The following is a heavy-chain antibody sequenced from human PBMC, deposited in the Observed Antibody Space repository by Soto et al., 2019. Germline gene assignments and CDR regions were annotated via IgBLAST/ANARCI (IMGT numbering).Heavy chain of an antibody. Sequence: GGSLRLSCAASGFTFSGSAMHWVRQASGKGLEWVGRIRSKANSYATAYAASVKGRFTISRDDSKNTAYLQMNSLKTEDTAVYYCTRHGSGTRTRHYYYYYYMDVWGKGTTVTVSS. CDR2: IRSKANSYAT. CDR1: GFTFSGSA. D-gene: IGHD2-15*01. J-gene: IGHJ6*03. V-gene: IGHV3-73*01. CDR3: TRHGSGTRTRHYYYYYYMDV.